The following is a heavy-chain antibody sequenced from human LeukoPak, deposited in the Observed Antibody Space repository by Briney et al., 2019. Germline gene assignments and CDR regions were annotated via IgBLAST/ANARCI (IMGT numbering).Heavy chain of an antibody. Sequence: SETLSLTCTVSGVSISSSSYHWGWIRQPPGKGLEWIGSIFYSGSSYYNPSLKSRVTMSLDTSKNQFSLKLSSVTAADTAVYYCARHSHLWFGEGPYYFDYWGQGTLVTVSS. J-gene: IGHJ4*02. CDR1: GVSISSSSYH. CDR3: ARHSHLWFGEGPYYFDY. CDR2: IFYSGSS. V-gene: IGHV4-39*01. D-gene: IGHD3-10*01.